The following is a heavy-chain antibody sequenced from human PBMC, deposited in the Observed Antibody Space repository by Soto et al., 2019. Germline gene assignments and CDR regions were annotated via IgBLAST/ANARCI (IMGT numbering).Heavy chain of an antibody. CDR1: GFTFSSYW. CDR2: MKQDGIEK. CDR3: ARNPHMTRGNGMDV. Sequence: EVQLVESGGGLVQPGGSLRLSCAASGFTFSSYWMSWVRQAPGKGLEWVANMKQDGIEKYYVDSVKGRFTISRDNAKNSLDLQMNSLRAEDTAVSYCARNPHMTRGNGMDVWGQGTTVTVSS. V-gene: IGHV3-7*03. J-gene: IGHJ6*02. D-gene: IGHD3-10*01.